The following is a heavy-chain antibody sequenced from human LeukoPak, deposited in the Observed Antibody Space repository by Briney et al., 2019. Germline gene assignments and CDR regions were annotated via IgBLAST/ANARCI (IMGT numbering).Heavy chain of an antibody. V-gene: IGHV4-59*01. CDR2: IYYSGST. D-gene: IGHD3-10*01. Sequence: SETLSLTCTVSGGSISSYYWSWIRQPPGKGLEWIGYIYYSGSTNYKPYLKSRVTISVDTSKNQFSLKLSSVTAADTAVYYCARGGYYGSGNDFRFDPWGQGTLVTVSS. CDR1: GGSISSYY. CDR3: ARGGYYGSGNDFRFDP. J-gene: IGHJ5*02.